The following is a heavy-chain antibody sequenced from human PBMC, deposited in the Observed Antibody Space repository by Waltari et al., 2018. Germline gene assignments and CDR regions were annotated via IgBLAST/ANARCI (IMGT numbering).Heavy chain of an antibody. CDR1: GLTFSSYG. D-gene: IGHD3-16*01. CDR2: INSDGSLT. Sequence: EVQLVESGGALVQPGGSLRLSCAASGLTFSSYGLPWVRQGPGKGLVWVSRINSDGSLTTSADSVKGRFTISRDNAKNTLYLQMNSLRVEDTAVYYCVRGLGDSWGQGTLVTVSS. V-gene: IGHV3-74*01. CDR3: VRGLGDS. J-gene: IGHJ5*01.